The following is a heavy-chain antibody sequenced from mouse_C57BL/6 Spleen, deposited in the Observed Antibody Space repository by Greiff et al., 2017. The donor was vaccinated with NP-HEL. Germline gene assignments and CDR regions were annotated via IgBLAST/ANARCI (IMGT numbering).Heavy chain of an antibody. Sequence: VQLQQPGAELVKPGASVKLSCKASGYTFTSYWMQWVKQRPGQGLEWIGEIDPSDSYTNYNQKFKGKATLTVDTSSSTAYMQLSSLTSEDSAVYYCARSGNYYGSSYEGYFDVWGTGTTVTVSS. CDR2: IDPSDSYT. J-gene: IGHJ1*03. D-gene: IGHD1-1*01. CDR3: ARSGNYYGSSYEGYFDV. CDR1: GYTFTSYW. V-gene: IGHV1-50*01.